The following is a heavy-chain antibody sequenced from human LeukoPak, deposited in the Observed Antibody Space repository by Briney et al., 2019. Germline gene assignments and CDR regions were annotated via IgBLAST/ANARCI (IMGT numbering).Heavy chain of an antibody. Sequence: ASVKVSCKASGYTLTVYYMHWVRQAPGQGLEWMGWINPNSGGTNYAQKFQGRVTMTRDTSISTAYMELSRLRSDDTAVYYCARPLGSSPDYYFDYWGQGTLVTVSS. CDR2: INPNSGGT. V-gene: IGHV1-2*02. CDR1: GYTLTVYY. CDR3: ARPLGSSPDYYFDY. D-gene: IGHD1-26*01. J-gene: IGHJ4*02.